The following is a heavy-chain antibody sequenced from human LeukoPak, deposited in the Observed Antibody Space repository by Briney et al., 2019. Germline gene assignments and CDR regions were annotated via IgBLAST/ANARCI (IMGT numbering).Heavy chain of an antibody. CDR3: AREQRIAVAALDY. J-gene: IGHJ4*02. Sequence: GGSLRLSCAASGFTFSSYEMNWVRQAPGKGLEWVSYISSYGSTIYYADSVKGRFTISRDNAKNSLYLQMNSLRAEDTAVYYCAREQRIAVAALDYWGQGTLVTVSS. CDR1: GFTFSSYE. CDR2: ISSYGSTI. D-gene: IGHD6-19*01. V-gene: IGHV3-48*03.